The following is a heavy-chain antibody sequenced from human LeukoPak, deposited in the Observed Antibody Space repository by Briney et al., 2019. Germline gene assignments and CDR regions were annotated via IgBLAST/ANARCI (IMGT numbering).Heavy chain of an antibody. Sequence: GGSLRLSCAASGFTFSSYWMSWVRQAPGKGLEWVANIKQDGSEKYYVDSVKGRFTISRDNAKNSLYLQMNSLRAEDTAVYYCARVSSSSWYGGDYFDYWGQGTLVTVSS. D-gene: IGHD6-13*01. CDR2: IKQDGSEK. V-gene: IGHV3-7*01. CDR1: GFTFSSYW. J-gene: IGHJ4*02. CDR3: ARVSSSSWYGGDYFDY.